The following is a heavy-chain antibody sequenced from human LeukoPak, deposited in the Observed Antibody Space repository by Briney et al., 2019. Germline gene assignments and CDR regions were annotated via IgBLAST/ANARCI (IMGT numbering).Heavy chain of an antibody. V-gene: IGHV1-69*02. CDR3: ASNHAGYCSSTSCYGSRYDYYYMDI. CDR1: GGTFSSYT. D-gene: IGHD2-2*01. CDR2: IIPILGIA. Sequence: KVSCKASGGTFSSYTISWVRQAPGQGLEWMGRIIPILGIANYAQKFQGRVTITADKSTSTAYMELSSLRSEDTAVYYCASNHAGYCSSTSCYGSRYDYYYMDIWGKGTTVTVSS. J-gene: IGHJ6*03.